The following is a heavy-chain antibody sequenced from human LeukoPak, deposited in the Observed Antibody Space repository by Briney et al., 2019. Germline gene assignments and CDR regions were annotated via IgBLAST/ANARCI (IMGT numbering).Heavy chain of an antibody. CDR3: ARVGFYAFDI. D-gene: IGHD1-26*01. J-gene: IGHJ3*02. Sequence: PGGSLRLSCAASGFTFDDYAMHWVRQAPGKGLEWVSLISGDGGSTYYADSVKGRFSISRDNAKNSLYLQMNSLRAGDTAEYYCARVGFYAFDIWGQGTKVTVSS. V-gene: IGHV3-43*02. CDR1: GFTFDDYA. CDR2: ISGDGGST.